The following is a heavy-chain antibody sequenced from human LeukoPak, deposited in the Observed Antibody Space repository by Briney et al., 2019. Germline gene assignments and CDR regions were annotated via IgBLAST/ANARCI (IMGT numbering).Heavy chain of an antibody. CDR2: INHSAST. V-gene: IGHV4-34*01. D-gene: IGHD3-22*01. J-gene: IGHJ4*02. Sequence: SETLSLTCAVYGGSFSGYYWSWIRQPPGKGLEWIGEINHSASTNYNPSLKSRVTISVDTSKNQFSLKLSSVTAADTAVYYCARGRRYYYDSSGYLFDYWGQGTLVTVSS. CDR3: ARGRRYYYDSSGYLFDY. CDR1: GGSFSGYY.